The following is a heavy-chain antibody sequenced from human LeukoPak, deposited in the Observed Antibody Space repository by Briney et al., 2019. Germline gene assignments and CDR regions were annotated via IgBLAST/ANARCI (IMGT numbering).Heavy chain of an antibody. CDR2: IYDSGST. J-gene: IGHJ6*02. CDR3: ARYYDFWSGYLRSPNYYYGLDV. V-gene: IGHV4-59*08. CDR1: GGSMSSYY. Sequence: SETLSLTCTVSGGSMSSYYWSWIRQPPGKGLEWIGYIYDSGSTNYNPSLKSRFTISVDTSKNQFALKMSSLTAADTAVYYCARYYDFWSGYLRSPNYYYGLDVWGQGTTVTVSS. D-gene: IGHD3-3*01.